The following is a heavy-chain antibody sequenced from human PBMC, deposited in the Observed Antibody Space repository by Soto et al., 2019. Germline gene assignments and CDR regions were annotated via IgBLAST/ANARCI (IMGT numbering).Heavy chain of an antibody. CDR3: ARSSGYYDSSGQFDY. J-gene: IGHJ4*02. D-gene: IGHD3-22*01. Sequence: SGPTLVNPTQTLTLTCTFSGFSLSTSGMCVSWIRQPPGKALEWLALIDWDDDKYYSTSLKTRLTISKDTSKNQVVLTMTNMDPVDTATYYCARSSGYYDSSGQFDYWGQGTLVTVSS. CDR1: GFSLSTSGMC. CDR2: IDWDDDK. V-gene: IGHV2-70*01.